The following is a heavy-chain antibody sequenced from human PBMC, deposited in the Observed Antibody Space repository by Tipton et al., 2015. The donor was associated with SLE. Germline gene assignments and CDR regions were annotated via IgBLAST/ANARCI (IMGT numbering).Heavy chain of an antibody. D-gene: IGHD6-6*01. J-gene: IGHJ2*01. CDR1: GGSISSSSYY. CDR2: IYYSGST. V-gene: IGHV4-39*01. CDR3: APSIAARPRDWYFDL. Sequence: TLSLTCTVSGGSISSSSYYWGWIRQPPGKGLEWIGSIYYSGSTYYNPSLKSRVTISVHTSKNQFSLKLGSVTAADTAVYYCAPSIAARPRDWYFDLWGRGTLVTVSS.